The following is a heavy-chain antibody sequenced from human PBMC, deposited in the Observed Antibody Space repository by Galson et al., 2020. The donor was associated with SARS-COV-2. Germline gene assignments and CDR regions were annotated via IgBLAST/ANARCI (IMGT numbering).Heavy chain of an antibody. CDR2: ISFTSSYI. Sequence: TGGSLRLSCGASGFSFSSYTMNWVRQAPGGGLQWVSSISFTSSYIYYADSVKGRFTISRDNAKNSLFLQMYGLTVDDTAVYYCARAGYSTSWYRFDSWGQGTLVTVSS. CDR1: GFSFSSYT. V-gene: IGHV3-21*01. J-gene: IGHJ4*02. CDR3: ARAGYSTSWYRFDS. D-gene: IGHD6-13*01.